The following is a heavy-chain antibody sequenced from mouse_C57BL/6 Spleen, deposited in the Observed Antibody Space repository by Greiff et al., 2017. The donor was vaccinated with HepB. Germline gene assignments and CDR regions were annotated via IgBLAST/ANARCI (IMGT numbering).Heavy chain of an antibody. Sequence: EVHLVESGGGLVKPGGSLKLSCAASGFTFSDYGMHWVRQAPEKGLEWVAYISSGSSTIYYADTVKGRFTISRDNAKNTLFLQMTSLRSEDTAMYYCARRPYGSSYDFDYWGQGTTLTVSS. CDR1: GFTFSDYG. CDR2: ISSGSSTI. V-gene: IGHV5-17*01. J-gene: IGHJ2*01. D-gene: IGHD1-1*01. CDR3: ARRPYGSSYDFDY.